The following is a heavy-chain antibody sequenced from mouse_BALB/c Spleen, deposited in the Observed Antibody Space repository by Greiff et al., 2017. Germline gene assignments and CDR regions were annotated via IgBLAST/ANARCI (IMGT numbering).Heavy chain of an antibody. Sequence: EVQLQQSGAELVKPGASVKLSCTASGFNIKDTYMHWVKQRPEQGLEWIGRIDPANGNTKYDPKFQGKATITADTSSNTAYLQLSSLTSEDTAVYYCARGRYYYGSSDWYFDVWGAGTTVTVSS. CDR2: IDPANGNT. CDR1: GFNIKDTY. D-gene: IGHD1-1*01. CDR3: ARGRYYYGSSDWYFDV. J-gene: IGHJ1*01. V-gene: IGHV14-3*02.